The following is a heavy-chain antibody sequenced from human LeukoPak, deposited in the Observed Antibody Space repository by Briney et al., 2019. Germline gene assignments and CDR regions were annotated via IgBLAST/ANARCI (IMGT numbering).Heavy chain of an antibody. CDR3: AKDASDSSGYYFDY. CDR2: ISGSGGGT. CDR1: GFTFSSYA. J-gene: IGHJ4*02. Sequence: PGGSLRLSCAASGFTFSSYAMSWVRQAPGKGLEWVSAISGSGGGTYYADSVKGRFTISRDNSKNTLYLHMNSLRAEDTAVYFCAKDASDSSGYYFDYWGQGTLVTVSS. D-gene: IGHD3-22*01. V-gene: IGHV3-23*01.